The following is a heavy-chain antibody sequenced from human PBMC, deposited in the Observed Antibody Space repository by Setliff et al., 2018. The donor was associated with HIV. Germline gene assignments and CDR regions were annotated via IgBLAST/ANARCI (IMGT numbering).Heavy chain of an antibody. D-gene: IGHD3-22*01. CDR3: ARGSPGVVIIPDS. V-gene: IGHV3-48*03. Sequence: GGSLRLSCGASGFTFSDIEMNWVRQAPGKGLEWVSYISPAGSFMYYRDSLKGRFTISRDDAKTSLNLQMNSLKVEDTAIYFCARGSPGVVIIPDSWGQGTLVTVSS. CDR1: GFTFSDIE. J-gene: IGHJ5*02. CDR2: ISPAGSFM.